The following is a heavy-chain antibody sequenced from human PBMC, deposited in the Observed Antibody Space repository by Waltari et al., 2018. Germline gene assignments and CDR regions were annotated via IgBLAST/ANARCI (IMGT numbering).Heavy chain of an antibody. J-gene: IGHJ4*02. D-gene: IGHD2-21*02. CDR3: ARAVGAIVVVTAGEYYFDY. Sequence: QVQLVQSGAEVKKPGASVKVSCKASGYNFTSYGISRVRQAPGQGLEWMGWISAYNGNTNYAQKLQGRVTMTTDTSTSTAYMELRSLRSDDTAVYYCARAVGAIVVVTAGEYYFDYWGQGTLVTVSS. CDR1: GYNFTSYG. CDR2: ISAYNGNT. V-gene: IGHV1-18*01.